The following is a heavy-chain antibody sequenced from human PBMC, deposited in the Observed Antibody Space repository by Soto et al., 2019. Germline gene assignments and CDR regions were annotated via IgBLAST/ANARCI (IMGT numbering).Heavy chain of an antibody. J-gene: IGHJ3*02. CDR3: ARHELKGDAFDI. CDR1: GGSISSYY. CDR2: IYYSGST. D-gene: IGHD1-26*01. Sequence: SETLSLTCTVSGGSISSYYWSWIRQPPGKGLEWIGYIYYSGSTNYNPSLKSRVTISVDTSKNQFSLKLSSVTAADTAVYYCARHELKGDAFDIWGQGTMVTVS. V-gene: IGHV4-59*08.